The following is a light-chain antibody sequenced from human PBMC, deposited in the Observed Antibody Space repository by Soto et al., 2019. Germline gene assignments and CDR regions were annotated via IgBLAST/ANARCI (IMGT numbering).Light chain of an antibody. J-gene: IGKJ1*01. CDR3: QQYNNWPQT. V-gene: IGKV3-15*01. Sequence: EIVMTQSPATLSVSPGERATLSCRASQSVSSNLAWYQQKPGQAPRLLIYGASTRATGIPARFSGSGSGRQFTLTISSLQSEDSAVYYCQQYNNWPQTFGQGTKVDIK. CDR1: QSVSSN. CDR2: GAS.